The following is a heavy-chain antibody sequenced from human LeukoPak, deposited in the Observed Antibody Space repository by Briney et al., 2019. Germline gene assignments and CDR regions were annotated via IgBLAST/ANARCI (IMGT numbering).Heavy chain of an antibody. CDR2: ISAYNGNT. CDR3: ARDEGGYFDY. V-gene: IGHV1-18*01. Sequence: EASVTVSFTGSGYTFTIYGISRVRQGQGQGKEWMGWISAYNGNTNYAQKLQGRVTMTTDTSTSTAYMELRSLRSDDTAVYYCARDEGGYFDYWGQGTLVTVSS. J-gene: IGHJ4*02. CDR1: GYTFTIYG.